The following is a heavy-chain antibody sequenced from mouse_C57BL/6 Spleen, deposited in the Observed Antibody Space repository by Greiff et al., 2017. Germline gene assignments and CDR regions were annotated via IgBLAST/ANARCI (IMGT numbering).Heavy chain of an antibody. CDR3: ASDCYGSSYVRDLDV. D-gene: IGHD1-1*01. CDR1: GYTFTSYW. V-gene: IGHV1-72*01. J-gene: IGHJ1*03. CDR2: LDPSSGGT. Sequence: QVQLQQPGAELVKPGASVKLSCKASGYTFTSYWMHWVKQRPGRGLEWIGRLDPSSGGTKYNEKFKSKATLTVDKPSSTAYMQLSSRTSEDAEVEYCASDCYGSSYVRDLDVWGTGTTVTVSS.